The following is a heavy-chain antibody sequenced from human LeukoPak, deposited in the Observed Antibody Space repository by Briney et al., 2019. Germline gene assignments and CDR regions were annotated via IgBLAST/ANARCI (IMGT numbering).Heavy chain of an antibody. CDR3: ARARDGHINNWFDP. CDR2: IYYSGST. J-gene: IGHJ5*02. Sequence: PSETLSLTCTVSGGSINSYYWSWIQQPPGKGLEWIGYIYYSGSTEYNPSLKSRVTISVDTSKNQFSLKMSSVTAADTAVYYCARARDGHINNWFDPWGQGTLVTVSS. CDR1: GGSINSYY. V-gene: IGHV4-59*01. D-gene: IGHD5-24*01.